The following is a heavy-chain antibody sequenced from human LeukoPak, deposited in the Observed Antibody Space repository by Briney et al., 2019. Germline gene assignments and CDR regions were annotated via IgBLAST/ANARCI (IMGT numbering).Heavy chain of an antibody. CDR3: ARHDRRRRNLGIYYYYGMDV. CDR2: IYYSGST. D-gene: IGHD3-16*01. CDR1: GGSISSSSYY. J-gene: IGHJ6*02. Sequence: PSGTLSLTCTVSGGSISSSSYYWGWIRQPPGKGLEWIGSIYYSGSTYYNPSLKSRVTISVDTSKNQFSLKLSSVTAADTAVYYCARHDRRRRNLGIYYYYGMDVWGQGTTVTVSS. V-gene: IGHV4-39*01.